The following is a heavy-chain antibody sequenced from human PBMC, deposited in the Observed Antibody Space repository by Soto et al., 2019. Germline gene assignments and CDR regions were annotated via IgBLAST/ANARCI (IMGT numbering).Heavy chain of an antibody. CDR2: IKEDGNEK. CDR3: TRGAGGWNYYYAMDV. CDR1: GFPFNNYY. D-gene: IGHD6-19*01. Sequence: GGSLRLSCSASGFPFNNYYMTWVRQASGKGLEWVASIKEDGNEKYYVDSVKGRFTISRDNDKNSLSLQMNSLRAEDTAVYYCTRGAGGWNYYYAMDVWGPGATVTVSS. V-gene: IGHV3-7*03. J-gene: IGHJ6*02.